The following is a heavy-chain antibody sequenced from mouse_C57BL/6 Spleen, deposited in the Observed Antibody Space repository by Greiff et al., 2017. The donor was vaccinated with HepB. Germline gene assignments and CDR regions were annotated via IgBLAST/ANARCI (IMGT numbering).Heavy chain of an antibody. CDR2: ISGGGGNT. Sequence: EVQGVESGGGLVKPGGSLKLSCAASGFTFSSYTMSWVRQTPEKRLEWVATISGGGGNTYYPDSVKGRFTISRDNAKNTLYLQMSSLRSEDTALYYCARQEGFAYWGQGTLVTVSA. V-gene: IGHV5-9*01. J-gene: IGHJ3*01. CDR1: GFTFSSYT. CDR3: ARQEGFAY.